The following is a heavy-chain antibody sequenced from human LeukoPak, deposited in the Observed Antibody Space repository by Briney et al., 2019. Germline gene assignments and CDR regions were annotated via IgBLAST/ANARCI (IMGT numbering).Heavy chain of an antibody. V-gene: IGHV3-20*04. D-gene: IGHD6-19*01. CDR1: GFTFYDYG. J-gene: IGHJ3*02. CDR3: ARTVSSAGWSDDAFDI. Sequence: GGSLRLSCAASGFTFYDYGMSWARQAPGKGREWVSGINWDGGSTGYADSVKGRFTISRDNAKNFLYLQMNSLRAEDTALYYCARTVSSAGWSDDAFDIWGQGTMVTVSS. CDR2: INWDGGST.